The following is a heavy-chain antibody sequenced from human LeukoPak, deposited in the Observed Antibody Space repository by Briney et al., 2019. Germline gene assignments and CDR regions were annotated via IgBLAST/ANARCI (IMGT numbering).Heavy chain of an antibody. Sequence: SETLSLTCAVSGGSIGSGGYSWSWIRQPPGKGLEWIGYIYHSGSTYYNPSLKSRVTISVDRSKNQFSLKLSSVTAADTAVYYCARASGGEMATTVDYWGQGTLVTVSS. V-gene: IGHV4-30-2*01. D-gene: IGHD5-24*01. CDR2: IYHSGST. CDR1: GGSIGSGGYS. CDR3: ARASGGEMATTVDY. J-gene: IGHJ4*02.